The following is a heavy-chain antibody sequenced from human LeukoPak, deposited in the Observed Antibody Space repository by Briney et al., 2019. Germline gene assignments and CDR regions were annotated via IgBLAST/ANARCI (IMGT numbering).Heavy chain of an antibody. CDR2: IYYSGST. V-gene: IGHV4-30-4*01. D-gene: IGHD3-10*01. CDR1: GGSISSGDYY. Sequence: SPSETLSLTCTVSGGSISSGDYYWSWIRQPPGKGLEWIGYIYYSGSTYYNPSLKSRVTISVDTSKNQFSLKLSSVTAADTAVYYCARVSMVRGVTFDYWGQGTLVTVSS. CDR3: ARVSMVRGVTFDY. J-gene: IGHJ4*02.